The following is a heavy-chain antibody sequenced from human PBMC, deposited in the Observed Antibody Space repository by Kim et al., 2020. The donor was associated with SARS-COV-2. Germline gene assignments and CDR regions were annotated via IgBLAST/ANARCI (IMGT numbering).Heavy chain of an antibody. Sequence: GGSLRLSCAASGFTFSNAWMSWVRQAPGKGLEWVGRIKSKTDGGTTDYAAPVKGRFTISRDDSKNTLYLQMNSLKTEDTAVYYCTTDGLYYDYVWGSYLSDAFDIWGQGTMVTVSS. CDR1: GFTFSNAW. D-gene: IGHD3-16*02. J-gene: IGHJ3*02. V-gene: IGHV3-15*01. CDR3: TTDGLYYDYVWGSYLSDAFDI. CDR2: IKSKTDGGTT.